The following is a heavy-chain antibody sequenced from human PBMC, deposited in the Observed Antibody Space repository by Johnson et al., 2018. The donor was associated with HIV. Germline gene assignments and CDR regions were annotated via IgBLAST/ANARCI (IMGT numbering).Heavy chain of an antibody. J-gene: IGHJ3*02. Sequence: QVQLVESGGGVVQPGRSLRLSCAASGFTFSSYAMHWVRQAPGKGLEWVAVISSDGSNKYYADSVKGRFTISRDNSKNTLYLQMNSLRAEDTAVYYCARDLAGTERGNAFDIWGQGTMVTVSS. V-gene: IGHV3-30-3*01. CDR2: ISSDGSNK. CDR3: ARDLAGTERGNAFDI. CDR1: GFTFSSYA. D-gene: IGHD1-1*01.